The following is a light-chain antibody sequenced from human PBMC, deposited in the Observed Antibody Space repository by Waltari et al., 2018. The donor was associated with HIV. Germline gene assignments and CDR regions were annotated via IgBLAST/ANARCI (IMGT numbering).Light chain of an antibody. J-gene: IGLJ1*01. CDR1: SSDVGGYTY. V-gene: IGLV2-11*01. Sequence: QSALTQPRSVSGSPGQSVTISCTGTSSDVGGYTYVSWYQQHPGKAPKLMIYDVSKRPSGVPDRFSGSKSGNTASLTISGLQAEDDADYYCCSYAGSYTDVFGTGTKVTVL. CDR3: CSYAGSYTDV. CDR2: DVS.